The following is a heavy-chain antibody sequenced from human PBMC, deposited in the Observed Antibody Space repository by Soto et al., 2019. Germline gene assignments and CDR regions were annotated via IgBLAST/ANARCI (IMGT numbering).Heavy chain of an antibody. V-gene: IGHV1-18*01. D-gene: IGHD1-1*01. CDR2: ISAHNGNT. J-gene: IGHJ4*02. Sequence: QVHLVQSGAAVKKPGASVKVSCKGSGYDFTTYGITWGRQAPGQGLEWMAWISAHNGNTDYAQNLQDRVTVTRDTSTSTAYMALCCLRCDDTARYTCGKGRYVDYWGQGAMVTVSS. CDR1: GYDFTTYG. CDR3: GKGRYVDY.